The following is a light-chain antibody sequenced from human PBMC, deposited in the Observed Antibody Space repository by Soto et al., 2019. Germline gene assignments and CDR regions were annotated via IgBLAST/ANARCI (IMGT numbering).Light chain of an antibody. CDR3: QQYNNWLRT. V-gene: IGKV3-15*01. J-gene: IGKJ1*01. CDR1: QSVSSN. Sequence: EIVMTQSPATLSVSPGERATLSCRASQSVSSNLAWYQQKPGQAPRLLIYGASTRATGIPARFSGSGSGTEFTLPISSLQSEEFAVYYWQQYNNWLRTFGQGTKGEIK. CDR2: GAS.